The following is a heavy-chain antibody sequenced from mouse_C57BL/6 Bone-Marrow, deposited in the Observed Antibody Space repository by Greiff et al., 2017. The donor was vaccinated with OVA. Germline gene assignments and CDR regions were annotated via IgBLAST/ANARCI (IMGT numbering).Heavy chain of an antibody. Sequence: EVQLQQSGPELVKPGASVKISCKASGYTFTDYYMNWVKQSHGKSLEWIGDINPNNGGTSYNQKFKGKATLTVDKSSSTAYMELRSLTSEDSAVYYCARSGWLPDAMDYWGQGTSVTVSS. CDR1: GYTFTDYY. V-gene: IGHV1-26*01. CDR2: INPNNGGT. CDR3: ARSGWLPDAMDY. J-gene: IGHJ4*01. D-gene: IGHD2-3*01.